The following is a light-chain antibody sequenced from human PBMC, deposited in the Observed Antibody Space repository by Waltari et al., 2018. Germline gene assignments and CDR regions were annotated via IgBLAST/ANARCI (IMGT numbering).Light chain of an antibody. CDR1: SSNIGSNY. CDR2: RNN. CDR3: AAWDDSLSGPV. J-gene: IGLJ2*01. Sequence: QSVLTQPPSASGTPGQRVTISCSGSSSNIGSNYVYWYQQLPGTAPKLLIYRNNQRPSGVPDRVSGSKSGTSASLAISGLRSEDEADYCCAAWDDSLSGPVFGGGTKLTVL. V-gene: IGLV1-47*01.